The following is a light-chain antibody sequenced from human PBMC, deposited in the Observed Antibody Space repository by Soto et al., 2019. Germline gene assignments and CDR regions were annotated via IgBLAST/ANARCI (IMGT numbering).Light chain of an antibody. Sequence: DIQMTQSPSSLSASLGDRVTITCRASQNIDNYLNWYQQKPGKAPKLLIYATSTLQSGVPSRFSGSGSGTEFTLTISSLQAEDFATYFRQESYTTPAVSFGGGTKVDIK. CDR3: QESYTTPAVS. CDR2: ATS. J-gene: IGKJ4*01. CDR1: QNIDNY. V-gene: IGKV1-39*01.